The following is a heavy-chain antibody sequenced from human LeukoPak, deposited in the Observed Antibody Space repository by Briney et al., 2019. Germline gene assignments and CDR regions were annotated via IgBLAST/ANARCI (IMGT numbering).Heavy chain of an antibody. D-gene: IGHD4-17*01. J-gene: IGHJ4*02. CDR3: ARVHTDTVTTFDF. CDR2: TYFRSKWFY. CDR1: GDSVSNNTAS. V-gene: IGHV6-1*01. Sequence: SQTLSLTCAISGDSVSNNTASWNWIRQSPSRGLEWLGSTYFRSKWFYDYAVSVKSRVVFIPDTSKNQFSLQLNSVTPEDTAFYYCARVHTDTVTTFDFWGQGTLVTVSS.